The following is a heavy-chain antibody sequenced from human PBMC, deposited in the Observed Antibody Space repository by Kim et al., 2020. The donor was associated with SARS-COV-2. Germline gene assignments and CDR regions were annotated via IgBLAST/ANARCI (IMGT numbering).Heavy chain of an antibody. CDR1: GFTVSSNY. CDR3: ATLAVAGPFDY. V-gene: IGHV3-53*01. CDR2: IYSGGST. Sequence: GGSLRLSCAASGFTVSSNYMSWVRQAPGKGLEWVSVIYSGGSTYYADSVKGRFTISRDNSKNTLYLQMNSLRAEDTAVYYCATLAVAGPFDYWGQGTLVTVSS. D-gene: IGHD6-19*01. J-gene: IGHJ4*02.